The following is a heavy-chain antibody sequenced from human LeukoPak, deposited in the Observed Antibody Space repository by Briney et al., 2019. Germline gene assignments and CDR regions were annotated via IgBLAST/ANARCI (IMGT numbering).Heavy chain of an antibody. Sequence: PGGSLRLSCAASGFTFSGYAMSWVRQAPGKGLEWVSAISGSGGSTYYADSVKGRFTISRDNSKNTLYLQMNSLRAEDTAVYYCAPSLKWEPPYYFDYWGQGTLVTVSS. D-gene: IGHD1-26*01. CDR2: ISGSGGST. CDR3: APSLKWEPPYYFDY. V-gene: IGHV3-23*01. CDR1: GFTFSGYA. J-gene: IGHJ4*02.